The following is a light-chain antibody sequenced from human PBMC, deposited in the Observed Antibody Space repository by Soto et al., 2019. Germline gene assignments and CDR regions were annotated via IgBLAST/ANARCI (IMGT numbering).Light chain of an antibody. V-gene: IGKV1-5*01. J-gene: IGKJ1*01. CDR2: DAS. CDR3: QQYNNYS. Sequence: DIQMTQSPSTLSASVGDRVTITCRASQSIDNWLAWYQQKPGKAPKLLIYDASTLESGVPSRFSGSGSGTAFTLTIHTLQPYDFATYYCQQYNNYSFGQGTKVEIK. CDR1: QSIDNW.